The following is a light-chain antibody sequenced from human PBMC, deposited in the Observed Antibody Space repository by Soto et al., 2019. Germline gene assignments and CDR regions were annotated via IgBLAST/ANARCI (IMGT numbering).Light chain of an antibody. V-gene: IGKV3-15*01. CDR1: QSVGTY. J-gene: IGKJ1*01. Sequence: IRVKHSLATLSSSTEETATLSFRASQSVGTYLAWYQQKPGQAPRLLIYDASTRAIGIPARFSGSGSGTEFTLTISSLQSEDFAVYYCLQYNNLWPFGQGTNVDIK. CDR3: LQYNNLWP. CDR2: DAS.